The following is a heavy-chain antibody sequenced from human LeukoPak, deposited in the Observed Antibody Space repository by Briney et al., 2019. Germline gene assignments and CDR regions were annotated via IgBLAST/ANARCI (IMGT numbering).Heavy chain of an antibody. CDR1: GYIFSLYA. J-gene: IGHJ5*02. Sequence: GGSLRLSCAGSGYIFSLYAMNWVRQAPGKGLEWVANIKQDGSEKYYADSVKGRFTISRDNAKNSLYLQMNSLRAEDTAVYYCARTYYYDSSGQELDPWGQGTLVTVSS. D-gene: IGHD3-22*01. CDR3: ARTYYYDSSGQELDP. V-gene: IGHV3-7*03. CDR2: IKQDGSEK.